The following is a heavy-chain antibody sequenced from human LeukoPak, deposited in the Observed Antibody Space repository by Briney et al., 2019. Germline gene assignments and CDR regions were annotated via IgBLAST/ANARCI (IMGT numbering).Heavy chain of an antibody. Sequence: SETLSLTCTVSGGSISSYYWSWIRQPPGKGLEWIGYIYYSGSTNYNPSLKSRVTISVDTSKNQFSLELSSVTAADTAVYYCARGGYDILTGYDYWGQGTLVTVSS. CDR3: ARGGYDILTGYDY. CDR2: IYYSGST. D-gene: IGHD3-9*01. J-gene: IGHJ4*02. CDR1: GGSISSYY. V-gene: IGHV4-59*01.